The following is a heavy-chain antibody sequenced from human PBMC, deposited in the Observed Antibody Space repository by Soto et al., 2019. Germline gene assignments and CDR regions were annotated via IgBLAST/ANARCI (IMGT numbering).Heavy chain of an antibody. CDR3: AKDRPSSSWWYWFDP. CDR2: ISGSGGGT. J-gene: IGHJ5*02. Sequence: PGGSLRLSCAASGFTFSSYAMSWVRQAPGKGLEWVSAISGSGGGTYYADSVKGRFTISRDNSKNTLYLQMNSLRAEDTAVYYCAKDRPSSSWWYWFDPWGQGTLVTAPQ. D-gene: IGHD6-13*01. V-gene: IGHV3-23*01. CDR1: GFTFSSYA.